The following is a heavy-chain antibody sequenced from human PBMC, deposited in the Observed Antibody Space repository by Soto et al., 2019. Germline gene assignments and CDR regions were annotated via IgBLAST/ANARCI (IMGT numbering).Heavy chain of an antibody. Sequence: ASVKVSCKASGYTFTSYYMHWVREAPGQGLEWMGIINPSGGSTSYAQKFQGRVTMTRDTSTSTVYMEMSSLRSEDTAESYCASHQPGVVAATPSFSYWGQGTLVTVSS. CDR1: GYTFTSYY. CDR2: INPSGGST. D-gene: IGHD2-15*01. CDR3: ASHQPGVVAATPSFSY. J-gene: IGHJ4*02. V-gene: IGHV1-46*03.